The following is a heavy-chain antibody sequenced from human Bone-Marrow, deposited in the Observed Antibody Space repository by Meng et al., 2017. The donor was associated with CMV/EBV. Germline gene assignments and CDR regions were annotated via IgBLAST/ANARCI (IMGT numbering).Heavy chain of an antibody. CDR2: SLPLLGIS. J-gene: IGHJ4*01. CDR3: ARDDLLGLAGSTKGYFDY. Sequence: SVKVSCKASGGTFNNYAFNWVRQAPGQGLEWLGRSLPLLGISNYARKFQGRVTITADKSTSTTYMELSSLRSDDTAVYYCARDDLLGLAGSTKGYFDYWGQGTLVTVYS. V-gene: IGHV1-69*04. CDR1: GGTFNNYA. D-gene: IGHD1-26*01.